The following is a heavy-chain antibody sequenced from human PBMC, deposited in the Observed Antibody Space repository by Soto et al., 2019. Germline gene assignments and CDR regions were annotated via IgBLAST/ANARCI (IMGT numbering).Heavy chain of an antibody. CDR3: GRGGGGGGYCSSTSCYEGAFDI. Sequence: PSETLSLTCTVSGGSISSYYWSWIRQPPGKGLEWIGYIYYSGSTNYNPSLKSRVTISVDTSKNQFSLKLSSVTAADTAVYYCGRGGGGGGYCSSTSCYEGAFDIWGQGTMVTVSS. CDR1: GGSISSYY. J-gene: IGHJ3*02. D-gene: IGHD2-2*01. V-gene: IGHV4-59*01. CDR2: IYYSGST.